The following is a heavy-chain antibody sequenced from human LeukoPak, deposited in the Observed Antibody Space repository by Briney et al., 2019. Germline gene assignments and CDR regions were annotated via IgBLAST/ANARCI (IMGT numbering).Heavy chain of an antibody. CDR2: IYTSGST. V-gene: IGHV4-61*02. D-gene: IGHD6-13*01. Sequence: SETLYLTCTVSGGSISSGSYYWSWIRQPAGKGLEWIGRIYTSGSTNYNPSLKSRVTISVDTSKNQFSLKLSSVTAADTAVYYCARKAATQYYYYGMDVWGQGTTVTVSS. J-gene: IGHJ6*02. CDR1: GGSISSGSYY. CDR3: ARKAATQYYYYGMDV.